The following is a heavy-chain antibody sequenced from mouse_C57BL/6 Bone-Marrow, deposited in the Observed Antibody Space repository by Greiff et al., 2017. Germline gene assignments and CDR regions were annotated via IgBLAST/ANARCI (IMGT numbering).Heavy chain of an antibody. CDR1: GFTFSDFY. J-gene: IGHJ2*01. Sequence: EVQLVESGGGLVQSGRSLRLSCATSGFTFSDFYMEWVRQAPGKGLEWIAASRNKANDYTTEYSASVKGRFIVSRDTSQSILYLQMNALRAEDTAIYYGARDADDGYDRYFDYWGQGTTLTVSS. CDR2: SRNKANDYTT. D-gene: IGHD2-2*01. V-gene: IGHV7-1*01. CDR3: ARDADDGYDRYFDY.